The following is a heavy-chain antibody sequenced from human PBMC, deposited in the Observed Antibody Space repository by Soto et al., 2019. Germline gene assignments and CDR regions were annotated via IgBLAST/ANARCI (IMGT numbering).Heavy chain of an antibody. D-gene: IGHD2-8*01. J-gene: IGHJ6*02. CDR2: ISYDGSNK. CDR1: GFTFSSYG. Sequence: QVQLVESGGGVVQPGRSLRLSCAASGFTFSSYGMHWVRQAPGKGLEWVAVISYDGSNKYYADSVKGRFTIPRDNSKNTLYLQMNSLRAEDTAVYYCAKDHGTNGMDVWGQGTTVTVSS. CDR3: AKDHGTNGMDV. V-gene: IGHV3-30*18.